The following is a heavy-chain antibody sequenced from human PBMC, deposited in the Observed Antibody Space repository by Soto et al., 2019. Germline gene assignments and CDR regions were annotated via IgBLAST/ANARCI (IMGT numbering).Heavy chain of an antibody. CDR3: AKGRYDFWSPYYFDS. CDR1: GLNFDDFA. D-gene: IGHD3-3*01. V-gene: IGHV3-9*01. Sequence: PGGSLRLSCVGTGLNFDDFAMHWVRQAPGKGLEWVSGITWNSRVLAYADSVKGRITISRDNARNSLYLQMDSLRDEDTALYCCAKGRYDFWSPYYFDSWGQGTLVTVSS. CDR2: ITWNSRVL. J-gene: IGHJ4*02.